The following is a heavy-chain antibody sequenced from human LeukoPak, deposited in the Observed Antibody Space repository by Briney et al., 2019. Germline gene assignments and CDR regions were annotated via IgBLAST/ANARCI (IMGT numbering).Heavy chain of an antibody. CDR3: ARGNRLYSSSWSSLAFDI. Sequence: ASVKVSCKASGYTFTSYDINWVRQATGQGLEWMGWINPNSGYTGYAQKFQGRVTMTSSTSISTAYMDLSSLTSEDTAVYYCARGNRLYSSSWSSLAFDIWGQGTMVTVSS. V-gene: IGHV1-8*01. D-gene: IGHD6-13*01. CDR2: INPNSGYT. J-gene: IGHJ3*02. CDR1: GYTFTSYD.